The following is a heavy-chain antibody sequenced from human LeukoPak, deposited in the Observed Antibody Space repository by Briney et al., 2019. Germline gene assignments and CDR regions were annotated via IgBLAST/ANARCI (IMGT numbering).Heavy chain of an antibody. J-gene: IGHJ4*02. CDR3: ARGHFDSSGSSNPLDS. Sequence: NPSETLSLTCTVSGASISSYYWSWIRQPPGKGLEWIGYIHTSGNTNSSPSLKSRVTMSVDTSKNEFSLKRRSVAAADTALYYCARGHFDSSGSSNPLDSWGQGTLVTSPQ. CDR1: GASISSYY. CDR2: IHTSGNT. V-gene: IGHV4-4*09. D-gene: IGHD3-22*01.